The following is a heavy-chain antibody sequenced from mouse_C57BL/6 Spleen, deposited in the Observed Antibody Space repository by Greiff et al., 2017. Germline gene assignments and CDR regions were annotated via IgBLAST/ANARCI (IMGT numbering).Heavy chain of an antibody. V-gene: IGHV1-72*01. CDR1: GYTFTSYW. J-gene: IGHJ4*01. D-gene: IGHD1-1*01. Sequence: QVQLQQPGAELVKPGASVKLSCKASGYTFTSYWMHWVKQRPGRGLAWIGRIAPNSGGTKYNEKFKSKATLTVDKPSSTAYMQLSSLTSEDAAVYYCVSSYNYAMDYWGQGTSVTVSS. CDR3: VSSYNYAMDY. CDR2: IAPNSGGT.